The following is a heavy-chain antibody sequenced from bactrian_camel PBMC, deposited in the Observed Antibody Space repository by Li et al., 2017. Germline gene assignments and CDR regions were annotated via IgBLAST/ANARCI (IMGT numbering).Heavy chain of an antibody. CDR2: INTDGTT. Sequence: QLVESGGGSVQSGGSLRLSCQLLGYEYSGLLMAWFRQVAGKERDLVSRINTDGTTTYADSVKGRFTIYRDHYKNSLYLQMNSLKTEDTALYYCAASWDRTEYNYWGQGTQVTVS. D-gene: IGHD6*01. V-gene: IGHV3S53*01. CDR1: GYEYSGLL. J-gene: IGHJ4*01. CDR3: AASWDRTEYNY.